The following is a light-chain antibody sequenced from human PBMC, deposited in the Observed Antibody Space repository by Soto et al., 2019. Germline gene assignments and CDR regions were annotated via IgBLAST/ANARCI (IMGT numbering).Light chain of an antibody. CDR1: SSDVGGYNY. CDR3: SSYTSSSTLDV. V-gene: IGLV2-14*01. CDR2: EVS. J-gene: IGLJ1*01. Sequence: QSVLNQPASVSGSPVQSITISCTGTSSDVGGYNYVYWYQQHPGKAPKLMIYEVSNRPSGVSNRFSGSKSGNTASLTISGLQAEDEADYYCSSYTSSSTLDVFGTGTKVTVL.